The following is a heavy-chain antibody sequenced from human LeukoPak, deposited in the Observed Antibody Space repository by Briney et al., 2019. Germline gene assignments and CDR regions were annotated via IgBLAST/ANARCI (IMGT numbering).Heavy chain of an antibody. CDR2: INTNTGNP. J-gene: IGHJ3*02. CDR1: GYTFINYG. CDR3: ARVGPYSSGWYGGDAFDI. Sequence: ASVKVSCKASGYTFINYGITWVRQAPGQGLEWMGWINTNTGNPTYAQGFTGRFVFSLDTSVSTAYLQISSLKAEDTAVYYCARVGPYSSGWYGGDAFDIWGQGTMVTVSS. V-gene: IGHV7-4-1*02. D-gene: IGHD6-19*01.